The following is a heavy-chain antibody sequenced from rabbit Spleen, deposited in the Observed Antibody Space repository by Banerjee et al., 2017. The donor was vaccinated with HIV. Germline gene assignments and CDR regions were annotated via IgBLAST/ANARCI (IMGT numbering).Heavy chain of an antibody. D-gene: IGHD2-1*01. CDR1: GFSFSSTYD. V-gene: IGHV1S40*01. CDR2: IYTGNRKS. CDR3: ARGSATMTMVITGYYLYL. J-gene: IGHJ4*01. Sequence: QSLAESGGDLVKPGASLTLTCTASGFSFSSTYDMCWVRQAPGKGLEWIACIYTGNRKSYYASWAKGRFTISKTSSTTVTLQMTSLTAADTATYFCARGSATMTMVITGYYLYLWGPGTLVTVS.